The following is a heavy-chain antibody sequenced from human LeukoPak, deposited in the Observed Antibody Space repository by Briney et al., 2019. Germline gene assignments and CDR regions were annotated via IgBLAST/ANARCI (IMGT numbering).Heavy chain of an antibody. Sequence: ASVKVSCKASGYTFTSYYMHWVRQAPGQGLEWMGIINPSGGSTSYAQKFQGRVTMTRDTSTSTVYMELSSLRSEDTAVYYCARGTAAAGTTYYYYMDVWGKGTTVTVSS. J-gene: IGHJ6*03. CDR1: GYTFTSYY. D-gene: IGHD6-13*01. V-gene: IGHV1-46*01. CDR3: ARGTAAAGTTYYYYMDV. CDR2: INPSGGST.